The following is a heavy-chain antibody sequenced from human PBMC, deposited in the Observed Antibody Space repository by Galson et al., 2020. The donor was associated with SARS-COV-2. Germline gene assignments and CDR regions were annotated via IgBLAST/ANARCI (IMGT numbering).Heavy chain of an antibody. V-gene: IGHV3-48*03. CDR1: GFSFSSYD. CDR3: VKGNYFDYLSAFGNYYHYFMDV. J-gene: IGHJ6*03. Sequence: GGSLRLSCVASGFSFSSYDMNWVRQAPGKGLEWVSYISNSGRNIHYADAVKGRFTISRDNAKKSLYLQMNSLRAEDTALYFCVKGNYFDYLSAFGNYYHYFMDVWGKGTTVTVSS. D-gene: IGHD3-9*01. CDR2: ISNSGRNI.